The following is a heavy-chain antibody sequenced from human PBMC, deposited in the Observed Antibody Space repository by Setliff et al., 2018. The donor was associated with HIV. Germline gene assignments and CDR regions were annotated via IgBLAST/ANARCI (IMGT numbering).Heavy chain of an antibody. CDR2: INSGTGNT. Sequence: ASVKVSCKASGFIFTNYGIHWVRQAPGHSLEWMGFINSGTGNTIYSQKFQGRATFSRETSASTAYMELSSLRSEDTAVYYCANSVTDASYWYFIHWGRGSPVTVSS. CDR3: ANSVTDASYWYFIH. V-gene: IGHV1-3*01. J-gene: IGHJ2*01. CDR1: GFIFTNYG. D-gene: IGHD4-17*01.